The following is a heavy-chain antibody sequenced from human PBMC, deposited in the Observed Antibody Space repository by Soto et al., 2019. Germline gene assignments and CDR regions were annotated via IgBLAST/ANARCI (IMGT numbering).Heavy chain of an antibody. CDR2: ISAYNGNT. CDR3: AREVPYYYDTRGAFDI. Sequence: QVHLVQSGAEVKKPGASVKVSCKASGYTFTNYAISWVRQAPGQGLEWMGWISAYNGNTNYTQKLQGRVTMTTDTSTSTDYIELRSLRSDDTAVYYCAREVPYYYDTRGAFDIWGQGTMVTVSS. CDR1: GYTFTNYA. J-gene: IGHJ3*02. V-gene: IGHV1-18*01. D-gene: IGHD3-22*01.